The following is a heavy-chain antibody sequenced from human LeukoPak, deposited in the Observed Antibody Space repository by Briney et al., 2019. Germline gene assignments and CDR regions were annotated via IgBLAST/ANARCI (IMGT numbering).Heavy chain of an antibody. Sequence: PGGSLRLYCAASGFTFSSYSMNWVRQAPGKGLEWVSSISSSSSYIYYADSVKGRFTISRDNAKNSLYLQMNSLRAEDTAVYYCASSRWLVPEIDYWGQGTLVTVSS. D-gene: IGHD5-12*01. J-gene: IGHJ4*02. V-gene: IGHV3-21*01. CDR1: GFTFSSYS. CDR3: ASSRWLVPEIDY. CDR2: ISSSSSYI.